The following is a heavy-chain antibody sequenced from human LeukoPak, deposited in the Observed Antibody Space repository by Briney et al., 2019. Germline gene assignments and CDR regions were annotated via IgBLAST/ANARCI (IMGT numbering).Heavy chain of an antibody. V-gene: IGHV1-2*02. CDR3: ARHNYDFDFDY. J-gene: IGHJ4*02. Sequence: ASVKVSCKASGYTFTDLYIHWVRQAPGQGLEWMGFLRTNTGGTSYAQKFQGRVTMTRDTSISTAYLELTNLTSDDTAVYFCARHNYDFDFDYWGQGTLVTVSA. D-gene: IGHD3-3*01. CDR1: GYTFTDLY. CDR2: LRTNTGGT.